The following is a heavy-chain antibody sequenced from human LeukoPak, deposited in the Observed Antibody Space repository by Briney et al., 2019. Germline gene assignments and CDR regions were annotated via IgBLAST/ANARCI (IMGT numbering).Heavy chain of an antibody. CDR2: ISGSGGST. CDR3: AKDLQLWPHLDAFDI. V-gene: IGHV3-23*01. J-gene: IGHJ3*02. CDR1: GFTFSSYA. D-gene: IGHD5-18*01. Sequence: AGGSLRLSCAASGFTFSSYAMSWVRQAPGKGLEWVSAISGSGGSTYYADSVKGRFTISRDNSKNTLYLQMNSLRAEDTAVYYCAKDLQLWPHLDAFDIWGQGTMVTVSS.